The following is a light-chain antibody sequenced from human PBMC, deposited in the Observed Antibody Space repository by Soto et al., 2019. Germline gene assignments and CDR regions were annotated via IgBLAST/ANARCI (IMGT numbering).Light chain of an antibody. CDR3: SSYTSISTYV. Sequence: QSLLPQPSSVSGSPGQSITISCTGTSSDVGGYNFVSWYQQHPDKAPKLMIYDVTNRPSGVSNRFSGSKSGNTASLTISGLQAEDEADYYCSSYTSISTYVFGTGTKVTVL. J-gene: IGLJ1*01. V-gene: IGLV2-14*01. CDR2: DVT. CDR1: SSDVGGYNF.